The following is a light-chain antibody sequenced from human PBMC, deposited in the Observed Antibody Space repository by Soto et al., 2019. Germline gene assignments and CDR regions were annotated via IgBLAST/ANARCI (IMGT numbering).Light chain of an antibody. CDR2: AAG. J-gene: IGKJ1*01. CDR3: LQHKTYPWT. Sequence: DIQMTQSPSSLSASVGDRVTITCRASQGIRRDLAWFQQKPGKAPKRLIYAAGSLESGVPSRFSGSGSGTEFTLTISSLQPEDFATYFCLQHKTYPWTFGQGTKVEIK. V-gene: IGKV1-17*01. CDR1: QGIRRD.